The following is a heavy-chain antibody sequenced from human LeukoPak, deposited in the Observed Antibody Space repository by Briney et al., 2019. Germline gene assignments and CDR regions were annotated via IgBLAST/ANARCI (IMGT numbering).Heavy chain of an antibody. V-gene: IGHV1-46*01. Sequence: ALVKVSCKASGYTFTSYYMHWVRQAPGQGLEWMGIINPSGGTTIFAQKFQGRVTMTRDTSTSTVYMELSSLRSEDTAVYYCARDPGSTEGFDYWGQGTLVTVSS. D-gene: IGHD2-2*01. CDR3: ARDPGSTEGFDY. CDR1: GYTFTSYY. CDR2: INPSGGTT. J-gene: IGHJ4*02.